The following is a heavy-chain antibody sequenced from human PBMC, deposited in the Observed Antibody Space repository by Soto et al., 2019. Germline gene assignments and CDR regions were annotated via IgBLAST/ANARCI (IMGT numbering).Heavy chain of an antibody. CDR1: GFTFSSYA. CDR3: AKARYYDSTGYLYYFDY. CDR2: ISGSGGST. J-gene: IGHJ4*02. D-gene: IGHD3-22*01. Sequence: GGSLRLSCAASGFTFSSYAMSWVRQAPGKGLEWVSSISGSGGSTYYADPVKGRFTISRDNSKNTLYLQMNSLRAEDTAVYYCAKARYYDSTGYLYYFDYWGQGTLVTVSS. V-gene: IGHV3-23*01.